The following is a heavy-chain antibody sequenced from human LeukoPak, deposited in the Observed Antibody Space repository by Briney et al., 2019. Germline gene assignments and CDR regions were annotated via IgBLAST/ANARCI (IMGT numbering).Heavy chain of an antibody. D-gene: IGHD1-26*01. V-gene: IGHV4-38-2*02. CDR1: GYSISSGYY. CDR3: ARERRVGAAVDY. Sequence: SETLSLTCTVSGYSISSGYYWGWIRQPPGKGLEWIGSIYHSGSTYYNPSLKSRVTISVDTSKNQFSLKLSSVTAADTAVYYCARERRVGAAVDYWGQGTLVTVSS. J-gene: IGHJ4*02. CDR2: IYHSGST.